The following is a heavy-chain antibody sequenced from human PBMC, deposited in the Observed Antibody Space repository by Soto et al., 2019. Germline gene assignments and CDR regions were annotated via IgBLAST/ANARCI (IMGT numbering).Heavy chain of an antibody. V-gene: IGHV4-39*02. D-gene: IGHD2-15*01. J-gene: IGHJ4*02. Sequence: LSLTCTVSGGSINSNNYYWAWIRQPPGKGLAWIASIYYDGSTYYNPSLKSRVSISVDTSKNHFSLKLTSATAADTAVYYCAKVVVAATRHTDFDSWGQGTLVTVS. CDR1: GGSINSNNYY. CDR3: AKVVVAATRHTDFDS. CDR2: IYYDGST.